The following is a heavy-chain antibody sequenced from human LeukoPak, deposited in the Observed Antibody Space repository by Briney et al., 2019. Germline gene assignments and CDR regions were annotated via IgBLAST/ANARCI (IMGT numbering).Heavy chain of an antibody. CDR3: ARSRDNSGYYYVGFDY. Sequence: ASVKVSCKASGYTFTSYDINWVRQATGQGLEWMGWMNPNSGNTGYAQKFQGRVTMTRNTSISTAYMELSSLRSEDTAVYYCARSRDNSGYYYVGFDYWGQGTLVTVSS. CDR2: MNPNSGNT. V-gene: IGHV1-8*01. D-gene: IGHD3-22*01. CDR1: GYTFTSYD. J-gene: IGHJ4*02.